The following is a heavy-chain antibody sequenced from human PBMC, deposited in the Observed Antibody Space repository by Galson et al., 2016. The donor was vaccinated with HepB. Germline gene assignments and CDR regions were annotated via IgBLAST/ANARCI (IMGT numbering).Heavy chain of an antibody. CDR1: EYKFTSYW. Sequence: SGAEVKKPGESLKISCKVSEYKFTSYWIGWVRQMPEKGLEWMGTIYPGDSDTRYSPSFQGQVTISVDKSNSTAYLQWSSLKASDTAMYYCARHELHSNSWYIDYWGQGTLVTVSA. D-gene: IGHD6-13*01. CDR3: ARHELHSNSWYIDY. CDR2: IYPGDSDT. V-gene: IGHV5-51*01. J-gene: IGHJ4*02.